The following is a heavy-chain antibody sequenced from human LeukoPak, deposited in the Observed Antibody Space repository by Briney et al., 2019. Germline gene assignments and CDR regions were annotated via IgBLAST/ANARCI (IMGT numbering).Heavy chain of an antibody. D-gene: IGHD3-3*01. CDR3: ARDFGVVIIGASYDDWYFDL. CDR2: IYTSGST. J-gene: IGHJ2*01. Sequence: SETLSLTCTVSGGSISSYYWCWMRQPAGKGLEWIGRIYTSGSTNYNPSLKSRVTMSVDTSKNQFSLKLSSVTAADTAVYYCARDFGVVIIGASYDDWYFDLWGRGTLVTVSS. V-gene: IGHV4-4*07. CDR1: GGSISSYY.